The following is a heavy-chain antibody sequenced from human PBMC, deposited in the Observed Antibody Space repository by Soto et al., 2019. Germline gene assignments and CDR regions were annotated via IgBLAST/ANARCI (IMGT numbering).Heavy chain of an antibody. CDR1: GFTFNNYG. CDR2: VSKSDYT. J-gene: IGHJ4*02. V-gene: IGHV3-21*01. CDR3: AREDSIIIPAVSDF. D-gene: IGHD3-22*01. Sequence: GGSLRLSCSVSGFTFNNYGINWVRQAPGRGLEWVSSVSKSDYTYYSDSVKGRFTISRDNAKNSVSLQMNSLRVEDTAVYYCAREDSIIIPAVSDFWGQGTLVTVSS.